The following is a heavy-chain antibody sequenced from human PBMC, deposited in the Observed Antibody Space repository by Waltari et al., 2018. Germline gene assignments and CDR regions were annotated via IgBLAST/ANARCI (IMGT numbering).Heavy chain of an antibody. CDR3: AAGWPFNY. CDR1: GFIFDTAW. CDR2: IKTKTDGGAT. D-gene: IGHD2-15*01. Sequence: EVQLVESGGGLVKPGGSLRLSCAASGFIFDTAWLTWVRQAPGKGLGWVGRIKTKTDGGATDYAAPVKGRITISRDDSKNTVYLQMDSLKTEDTAVYYCAAGWPFNYWGRGTLVTVSS. J-gene: IGHJ4*02. V-gene: IGHV3-15*07.